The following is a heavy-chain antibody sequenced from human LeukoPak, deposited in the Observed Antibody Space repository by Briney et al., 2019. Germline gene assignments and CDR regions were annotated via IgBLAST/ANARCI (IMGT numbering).Heavy chain of an antibody. CDR3: ARDWRDGPWHFDL. D-gene: IGHD5-24*01. Sequence: ASVKVSCKASGYNFTNYGISWARQAPGQGLEWMGWISAYNGNTKYTQKFQGRFTMTTDTSTTTAYMDLRSLTSDDTAVYYCARDWRDGPWHFDLWGRGTAVTVSS. CDR2: ISAYNGNT. V-gene: IGHV1-18*01. J-gene: IGHJ2*01. CDR1: GYNFTNYG.